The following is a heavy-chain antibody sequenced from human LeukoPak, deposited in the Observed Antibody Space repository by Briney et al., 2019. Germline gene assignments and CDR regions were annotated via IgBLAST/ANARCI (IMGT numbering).Heavy chain of an antibody. D-gene: IGHD3-10*01. CDR1: DGSITDYY. V-gene: IGHV4-59*01. J-gene: IGHJ4*02. CDR2: DYHTGTT. Sequence: SETLSLTCTVSDGSITDYYWNWVRQSPEKGLEWIGYDYHTGTTYYSPSLKSRVTISLDRSKNQFSLSLNSVTAADTAVYYCARSVLWFGDLGYWGQGMLVTVSS. CDR3: ARSVLWFGDLGY.